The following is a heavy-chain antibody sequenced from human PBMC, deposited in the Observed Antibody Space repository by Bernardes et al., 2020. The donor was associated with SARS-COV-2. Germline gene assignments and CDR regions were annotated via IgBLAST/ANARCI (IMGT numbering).Heavy chain of an antibody. V-gene: IGHV6-1*01. CDR2: TYYRSKWYN. Sequence: SPTRSLTFAISGDSVSSYSAAWNWIRQSPSRGLEWLGRTYYRSKWYNDYAVSVKSRITINPDTSKNQFSLQLNSVTPEDTAVYYCARDRCYYGSGSYCGVDRWGQGTLVTVSS. CDR3: ARDRCYYGSGSYCGVDR. D-gene: IGHD3-10*01. J-gene: IGHJ4*02. CDR1: GDSVSSYSAA.